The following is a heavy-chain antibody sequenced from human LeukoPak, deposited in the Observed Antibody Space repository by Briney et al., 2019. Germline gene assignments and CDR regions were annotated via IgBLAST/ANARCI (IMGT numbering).Heavy chain of an antibody. CDR3: TGELAGTTVHY. CDR1: GSSISSSPYY. Sequence: SETLSLTCTVSGSSISSSPYYWGWIRQPPGKGLEGIGSIYYSGYTYYSPSLKSRVTISVDTSKNQFSLKLSSVTAADTAIYFCTGELAGTTVHYWGQGTLVTISS. J-gene: IGHJ4*02. CDR2: IYYSGYT. D-gene: IGHD1-7*01. V-gene: IGHV4-39*07.